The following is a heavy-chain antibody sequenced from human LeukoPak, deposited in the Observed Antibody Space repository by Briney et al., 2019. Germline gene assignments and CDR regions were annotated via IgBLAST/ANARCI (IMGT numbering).Heavy chain of an antibody. Sequence: GGSLRLSCAASGFTFTSYAMSWVRQPPGKGLEWVSAISGSGGRTYYADSVKGRFTISRDNSKNTLYLQMNSLRAEDTAVYYCAKDGLRSRYYYGSGSYYNVPYWGQGTLVTVSS. J-gene: IGHJ4*02. CDR1: GFTFTSYA. V-gene: IGHV3-23*01. CDR2: ISGSGGRT. CDR3: AKDGLRSRYYYGSGSYYNVPY. D-gene: IGHD3-10*01.